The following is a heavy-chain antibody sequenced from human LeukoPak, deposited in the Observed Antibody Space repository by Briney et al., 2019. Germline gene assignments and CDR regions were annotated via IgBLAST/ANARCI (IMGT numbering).Heavy chain of an antibody. J-gene: IGHJ4*02. D-gene: IGHD1-26*01. CDR3: ARHGGSYTFDY. Sequence: SETLSLTCTVSGGSIGLYHWTWIRQPPGKGLEWIGYVYYNVSTKYNLSLKSRVTISIDTSKNQFSLKLRSLTAADSAVYYCARHGGSYTFDYWGQGTLVTVSS. V-gene: IGHV4-59*08. CDR1: GGSIGLYH. CDR2: VYYNVST.